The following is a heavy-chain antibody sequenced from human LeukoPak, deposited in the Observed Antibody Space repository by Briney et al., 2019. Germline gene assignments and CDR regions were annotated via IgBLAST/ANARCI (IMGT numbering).Heavy chain of an antibody. CDR3: ARDRPVVPYYYYYMDV. V-gene: IGHV4-34*01. Sequence: SETLSLTCAVYGGSFSGYDWSWIRQPPGKGLEWIGEINHSGSTNYNPSLKTRVTISVDTSKNQFSLKLSSVTAADTAVYYCARDRPVVPYYYYYMDVWGKGTTVTVSS. CDR1: GGSFSGYD. CDR2: INHSGST. D-gene: IGHD2-21*01. J-gene: IGHJ6*03.